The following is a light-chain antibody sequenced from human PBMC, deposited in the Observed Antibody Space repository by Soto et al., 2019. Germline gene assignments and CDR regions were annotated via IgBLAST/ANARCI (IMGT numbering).Light chain of an antibody. Sequence: EIVLTQSPGTLSLSPGERATLSCRASQSVSSSYLAWYQQKPGQAPRLLIYGASSRATGIPDRFSGSGSGTGFTLTISSLEPEDLAVYYCQQYGSSPLSFGGGTKVEIK. CDR2: GAS. J-gene: IGKJ4*01. CDR3: QQYGSSPLS. CDR1: QSVSSSY. V-gene: IGKV3-20*01.